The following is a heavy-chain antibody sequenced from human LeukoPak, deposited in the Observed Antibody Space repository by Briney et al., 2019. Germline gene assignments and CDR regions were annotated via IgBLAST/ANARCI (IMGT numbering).Heavy chain of an antibody. CDR1: AYTFTSYD. J-gene: IGHJ4*02. CDR3: ARGFDKSYDKTRDY. V-gene: IGHV1-8*01. CDR2: MNTDRGHT. D-gene: IGHD5-12*01. Sequence: ASVTVSCKVSAYTFTSYDTNWVRQATGQGREWMGWMNTDRGHTGYAQKFQGRVTMSTNTSISTAYKELSSLRSEDTAVYYCARGFDKSYDKTRDYWGQGTLVTVSS.